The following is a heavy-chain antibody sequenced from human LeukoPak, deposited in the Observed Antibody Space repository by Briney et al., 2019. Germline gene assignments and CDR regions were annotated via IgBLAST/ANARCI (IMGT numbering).Heavy chain of an antibody. CDR1: GFTFSDYY. CDR3: ARDLDYGEKSEDY. CDR2: ISSSSSYA. Sequence: GGSLRLSCAASGFTFSDYYMSWIRQAPGKGLEWVSYISSSSSYANYADSVKGRFTISRDNAKKSLFLQMNSLRVEDTAVYYCARDLDYGEKSEDYWGQGTLVTVSS. J-gene: IGHJ4*02. D-gene: IGHD4/OR15-4a*01. V-gene: IGHV3-11*05.